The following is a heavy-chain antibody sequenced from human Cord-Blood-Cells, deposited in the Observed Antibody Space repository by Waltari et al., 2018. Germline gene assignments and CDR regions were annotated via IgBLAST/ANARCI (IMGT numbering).Heavy chain of an antibody. CDR2: ISGSGGST. CDR3: AKTWAPGRPGGAFDI. D-gene: IGHD3-10*01. Sequence: EVQLLESGGGLVQPGGSLRLSCAASGFTFSSYAMRWVRKAPGKGREWVSAISGSGGSTYYADSVKGRFTISRDNSKNTLYLQMNSLRAEDTAVYYCAKTWAPGRPGGAFDIWGQGTMVTVSS. J-gene: IGHJ3*02. CDR1: GFTFSSYA. V-gene: IGHV3-23*01.